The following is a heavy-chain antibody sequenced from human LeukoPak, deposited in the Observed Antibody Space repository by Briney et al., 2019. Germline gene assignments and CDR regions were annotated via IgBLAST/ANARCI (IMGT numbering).Heavy chain of an antibody. V-gene: IGHV4-4*02. J-gene: IGHJ3*02. Sequence: SETLSLTCAVSGGSISTNNWWTWVRQPPGKGLEWIGEIHHSGSTDYNPSFKSRVTISPDKSKNQFSLTLTSVTAADTAVYFCARAPLSGTYYTDAFDIWGQGTMVTVSS. D-gene: IGHD1-26*01. CDR1: GGSISTNNW. CDR3: ARAPLSGTYYTDAFDI. CDR2: IHHSGST.